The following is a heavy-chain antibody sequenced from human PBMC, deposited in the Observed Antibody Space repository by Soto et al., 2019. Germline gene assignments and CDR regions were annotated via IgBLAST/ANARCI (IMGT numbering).Heavy chain of an antibody. D-gene: IGHD3-10*01. CDR2: ISPMFGAA. CDR1: GGTFNTYA. CDR3: AREVQVHTPAFVY. V-gene: IGHV1-69*19. Sequence: QVQLVQSGAEMKKPGSSVKVSCQSSGGTFNTYAMNWVRQAPGQGPEWMGDISPMFGAANYAPKSQGRVTITADESTSTSYMQLSSLTSEDTALYFCAREVQVHTPAFVYWGQGTLVTVSS. J-gene: IGHJ4*02.